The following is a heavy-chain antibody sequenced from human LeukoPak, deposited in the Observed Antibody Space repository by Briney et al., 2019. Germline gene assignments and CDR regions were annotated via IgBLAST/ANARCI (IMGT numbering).Heavy chain of an antibody. J-gene: IGHJ4*02. D-gene: IGHD6-19*01. CDR2: INAGNGNT. CDR1: GYTFTSYA. Sequence: ASVKVSCKASGYTFTSYAMNWVRQAPGQRLEWMGWINAGNGNTKYSQKFQGRVTITRDTSASTAYMELSSLRSEDTAVYYCARGQWGDPYYFDYWGQGTLVTVSS. V-gene: IGHV1-3*01. CDR3: ARGQWGDPYYFDY.